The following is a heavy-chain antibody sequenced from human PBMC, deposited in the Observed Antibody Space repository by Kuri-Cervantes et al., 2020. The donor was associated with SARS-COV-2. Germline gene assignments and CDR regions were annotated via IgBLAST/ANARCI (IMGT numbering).Heavy chain of an antibody. V-gene: IGHV3-30*02. CDR3: ARELRHYYDSSGLCDY. D-gene: IGHD3-22*01. J-gene: IGHJ4*02. CDR2: IRYDGSNK. CDR1: GFTFSSYG. Sequence: GESLKISCAASGFTFSSYGMHWVRQAPGKGLEWVAFIRYDGSNKYYADSVKGRFTISRDNAKNSLYLQMNSLRAEDTAVYYCARELRHYYDSSGLCDYWGQGTLVTVSS.